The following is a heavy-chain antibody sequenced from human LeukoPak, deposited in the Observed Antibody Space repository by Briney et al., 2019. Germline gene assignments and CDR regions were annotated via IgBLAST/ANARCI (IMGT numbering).Heavy chain of an antibody. CDR3: ARAIYSYGYYYYAMDV. J-gene: IGHJ6*02. D-gene: IGHD5-18*01. CDR1: GGSISSYY. Sequence: SETLSLTCTVSGGSISSYYWSWIRQSPGKGLEWVGYIYYSGSTNYNPSLKSRVTISVDTSKNQFSLNLTSVTAADTAVYYCARAIYSYGYYYYAMDVWGQGTTVTVSS. V-gene: IGHV4-59*01. CDR2: IYYSGST.